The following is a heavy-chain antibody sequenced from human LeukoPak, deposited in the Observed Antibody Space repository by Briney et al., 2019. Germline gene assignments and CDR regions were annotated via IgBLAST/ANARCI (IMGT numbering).Heavy chain of an antibody. J-gene: IGHJ4*02. CDR1: GFTFDDYT. D-gene: IGHD6-6*01. Sequence: GGSLRLSCAACGFTFDDYTMHWVRQAPGKGLEWVSLISRDGGSTYYADSVKGRFTISRDNSKNSLYLQMNSLRTEDTALYYCAKDGSIAARSLPDYWGQGTLVTVSS. V-gene: IGHV3-43*01. CDR2: ISRDGGST. CDR3: AKDGSIAARSLPDY.